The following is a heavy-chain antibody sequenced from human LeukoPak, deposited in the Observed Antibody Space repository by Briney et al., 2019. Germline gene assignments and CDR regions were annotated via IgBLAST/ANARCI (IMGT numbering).Heavy chain of an antibody. CDR2: ISGYNGHT. D-gene: IGHD6-6*01. V-gene: IGHV1-18*01. CDR3: ARDHTSSSRASDF. Sequence: ASVKLSCTASGYSFTSYGVSWVRQAPGQGLEWRGSISGYNGHTNYAQKLQGRVTMTTDTSTSTVYMELRGMRSDDTAVYYCARDHTSSSRASDFWGQGTLVTVSS. CDR1: GYSFTSYG. J-gene: IGHJ4*02.